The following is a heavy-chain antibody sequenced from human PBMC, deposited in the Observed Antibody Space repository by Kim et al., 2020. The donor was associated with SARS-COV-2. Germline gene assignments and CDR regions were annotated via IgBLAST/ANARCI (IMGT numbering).Heavy chain of an antibody. CDR1: GYTFTSYY. CDR2: INPSGGST. CDR3: AREIPYGTDGDYSSYYYYGMDV. D-gene: IGHD4-17*01. Sequence: ASVKVSCKASGYTFTSYYMHWVRQAPGQGLEWMGIINPSGGSTSYAQKFQGRVTMTRDTSTSTVYMELRSLRSEDTAVYYCAREIPYGTDGDYSSYYYYGMDVWGQGTTVTVSS. V-gene: IGHV1-46*01. J-gene: IGHJ6*02.